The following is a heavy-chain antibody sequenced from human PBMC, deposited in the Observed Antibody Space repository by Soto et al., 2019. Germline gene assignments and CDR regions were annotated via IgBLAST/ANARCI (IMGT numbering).Heavy chain of an antibody. CDR2: IYWDDDR. V-gene: IGHV2-5*02. D-gene: IGHD2-21*02. CDR1: GFSLSTGGLA. J-gene: IGHJ6*02. CDR3: VHIRCGGDCLRSYSSHYYYGMDV. Sequence: HITLKESGPPLVKPTQTLTLTCTFSGFSLSTGGLAVGWVRQPPGKALEWLALIYWDDDRRYRSSLKSRLTVVKDASSNQVVLIMTNMDPVDTGTYYCVHIRCGGDCLRSYSSHYYYGMDVWGQGTTVTVSS.